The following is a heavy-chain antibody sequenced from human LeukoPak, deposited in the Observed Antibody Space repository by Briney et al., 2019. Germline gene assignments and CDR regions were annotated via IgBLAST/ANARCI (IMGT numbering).Heavy chain of an antibody. CDR2: ISGSGGST. CDR1: GFTFSSYA. J-gene: IGHJ5*02. CDR3: AREAGPGWFDP. V-gene: IGHV3-23*02. Sequence: GGSLRLSCAASGFTFSSYAMSWVRQAPGKGLEWVSAISGSGGSTNYNPSLKSRVTISVDTSKNQFSLKLSSVTAADTAVYYCAREAGPGWFDPWGQGTLVTVSS.